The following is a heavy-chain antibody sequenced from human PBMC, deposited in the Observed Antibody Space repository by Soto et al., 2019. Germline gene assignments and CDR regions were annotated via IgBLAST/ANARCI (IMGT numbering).Heavy chain of an antibody. J-gene: IGHJ4*02. CDR3: AKERSSGWSFDY. Sequence: EVQLLESGGGLVQPGGSLRLSCAASGFTFSTYAMNWVRQAPGKGLEWVSGISGSGDSTYYADSVKGRFTVSRDNSENTLDLQMNSLRGEDTAVFYCAKERSSGWSFDYWGQGTLVTVSP. V-gene: IGHV3-23*01. D-gene: IGHD6-19*01. CDR2: ISGSGDST. CDR1: GFTFSTYA.